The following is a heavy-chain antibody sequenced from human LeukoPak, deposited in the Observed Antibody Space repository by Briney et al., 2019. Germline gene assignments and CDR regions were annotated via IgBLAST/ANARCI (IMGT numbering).Heavy chain of an antibody. J-gene: IGHJ6*02. V-gene: IGHV3-30-3*01. Sequence: AGGSLRLSCVASGFTFTDYIMHWVRQAPGKGLEWVTVISYVGTIEYYADSVKGRFTTSKDNSKNKLYLQMNSLRTEDTAVYFCARGGQQMSDAMDVWGQGTTVTVSS. CDR2: ISYVGTIE. D-gene: IGHD6-13*01. CDR3: ARGGQQMSDAMDV. CDR1: GFTFTDYI.